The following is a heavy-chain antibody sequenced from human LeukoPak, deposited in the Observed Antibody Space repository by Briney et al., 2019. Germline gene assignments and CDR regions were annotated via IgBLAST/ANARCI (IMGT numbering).Heavy chain of an antibody. CDR3: AHRRNDILTGYSKGHYFDY. D-gene: IGHD3-9*01. J-gene: IGHJ4*02. CDR2: FDPEDGET. CDR1: GYTLTELS. V-gene: IGHV1-24*01. Sequence: ASVKVSCKVSGYTLTELSMHWVRQAPGKGLEWMGGFDPEDGETIYAQKFQGRVTMTEDTSTDTAYMELSSLRSEDTATYYCAHRRNDILTGYSKGHYFDYWGQGTLVTVSS.